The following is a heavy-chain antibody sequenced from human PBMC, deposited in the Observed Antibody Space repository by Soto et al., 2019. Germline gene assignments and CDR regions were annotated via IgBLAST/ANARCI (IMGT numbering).Heavy chain of an antibody. Sequence: SETLSLTCTISGGSISVYYWSWIRQSPGQGLEWIGYIYDSGSPYYNPSLKTRVTISADTSKNQISLKLTSATAADTAVYFCARGVGSSPQRYRGRGTLVTVS. CDR3: ARGVGSSPQRY. CDR1: GGSISVYY. J-gene: IGHJ4*02. D-gene: IGHD3-9*01. CDR2: IYDSGSP. V-gene: IGHV4-59*01.